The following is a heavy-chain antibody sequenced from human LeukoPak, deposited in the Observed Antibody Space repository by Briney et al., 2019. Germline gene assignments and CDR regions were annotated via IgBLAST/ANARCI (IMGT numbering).Heavy chain of an antibody. Sequence: PGRSLRLSCAASGFTFSSCGMHWVRQAPGKGLEWVAVIWNDGSYKYYADSVKGRFTISRDNSKNTLYLEMNSLRAEDTAVYYCAKPTRGSGSFLIEYWGQGTRVTVSS. CDR1: GFTFSSCG. D-gene: IGHD1-26*01. CDR2: IWNDGSYK. CDR3: AKPTRGSGSFLIEY. V-gene: IGHV3-33*06. J-gene: IGHJ4*02.